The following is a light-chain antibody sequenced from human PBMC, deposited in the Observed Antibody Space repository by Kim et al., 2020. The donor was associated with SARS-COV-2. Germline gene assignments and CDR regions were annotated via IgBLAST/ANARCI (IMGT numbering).Light chain of an antibody. CDR2: LDE. Sequence: SYELTQPPSVSVSPGQTAIITCSGDNLGHKYVSWYQQKPGQSPVLVIYLDEKRPSGIPDRFSGSNSGDTATLTISGARTMDEADFYCQAWDSSTAVFGGG. CDR1: NLGHKY. J-gene: IGLJ2*01. CDR3: QAWDSSTAV. V-gene: IGLV3-1*01.